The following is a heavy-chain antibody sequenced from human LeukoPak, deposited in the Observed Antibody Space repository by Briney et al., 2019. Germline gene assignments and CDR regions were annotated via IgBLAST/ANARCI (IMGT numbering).Heavy chain of an antibody. CDR1: GGSISSGGYY. D-gene: IGHD2-21*02. V-gene: IGHV4-31*03. CDR3: AREGVVTALFDY. CDR2: IYYSGST. Sequence: PSETLSLTCTVSGGSISSGGYYWSWIRQHPGKGLEWIGYIYYSGSTYYNPSLKSRVTISVDTSKNQFSLKLSSVTAADTAVYYCAREGVVTALFDYWGQGALVTVSS. J-gene: IGHJ4*02.